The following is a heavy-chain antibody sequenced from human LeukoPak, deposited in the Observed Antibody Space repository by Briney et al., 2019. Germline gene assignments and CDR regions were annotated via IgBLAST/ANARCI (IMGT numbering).Heavy chain of an antibody. D-gene: IGHD4-17*01. CDR3: ARRESDYGDQNDAFDI. V-gene: IGHV5-51*01. J-gene: IGHJ3*02. Sequence: GESLQISCKGSGYSFTSYWIGWVRQMPGKGLEWMGIIYPGDSDTRHSPSFQGQVTISADKSISTAYLQWSSLKASDTAMYYCARRESDYGDQNDAFDIWGQGTMVTVSS. CDR2: IYPGDSDT. CDR1: GYSFTSYW.